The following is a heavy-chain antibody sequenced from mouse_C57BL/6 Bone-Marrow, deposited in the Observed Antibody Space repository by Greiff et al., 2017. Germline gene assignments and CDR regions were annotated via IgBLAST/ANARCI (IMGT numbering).Heavy chain of an antibody. Sequence: EVQLKESGPGLVKPSQSLSLTCSVTGYSITSGYYWNWIRQFPGNKLEWMGYISYDGSNNYNPSLKNRISITRDTSKNQFFLKLNSVTTEDTATYYCARGGWLPRFAYWGQGTLVTVSA. CDR3: ARGGWLPRFAY. D-gene: IGHD2-3*01. J-gene: IGHJ3*01. CDR2: ISYDGSN. V-gene: IGHV3-6*01. CDR1: GYSITSGYY.